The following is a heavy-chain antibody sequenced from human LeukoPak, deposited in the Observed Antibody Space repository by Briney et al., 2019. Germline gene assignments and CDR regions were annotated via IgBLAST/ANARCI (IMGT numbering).Heavy chain of an antibody. J-gene: IGHJ4*02. Sequence: GGSLRLSCAASGFTVSSNYMSWVRQAPGKGLVWVSRINDDGSSTSYADSVKGRFTISRDNAKNTLYLQVNSLRAEDTAVYYCARALGSSSDYWGQGTLVTVSS. CDR1: GFTVSSNY. D-gene: IGHD1-26*01. V-gene: IGHV3-74*01. CDR3: ARALGSSSDY. CDR2: INDDGSST.